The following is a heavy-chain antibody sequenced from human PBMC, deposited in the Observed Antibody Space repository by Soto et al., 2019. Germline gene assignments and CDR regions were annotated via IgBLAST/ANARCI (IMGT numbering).Heavy chain of an antibody. V-gene: IGHV4-34*01. Sequence: SETLSLTCAVYGGSFSGYYWSWIRQPPGKGLEWIGEINHSGSTNYNPSLKSRVTISVDTSKNQFSLKLSSVTAADTAVYYCARANQGRRAFDIWGQGTMVTVSS. CDR3: ARANQGRRAFDI. J-gene: IGHJ3*02. D-gene: IGHD1-26*01. CDR1: GGSFSGYY. CDR2: INHSGST.